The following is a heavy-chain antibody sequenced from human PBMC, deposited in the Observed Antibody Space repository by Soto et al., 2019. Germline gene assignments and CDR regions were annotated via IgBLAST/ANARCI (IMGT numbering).Heavy chain of an antibody. Sequence: SLTCTVSGGSISSYYWSWIRQPPGKGLEWIGYIYYSGSTNYNPSLKSRVTISVDTSKNQFSLKLSSVTAADTAVYYCARGGVAGTYYYYSYIDVWSKGTTVTVSS. CDR2: IYYSGST. V-gene: IGHV4-59*01. D-gene: IGHD6-19*01. CDR3: ARGGVAGTYYYYSYIDV. J-gene: IGHJ6*03. CDR1: GGSISSYY.